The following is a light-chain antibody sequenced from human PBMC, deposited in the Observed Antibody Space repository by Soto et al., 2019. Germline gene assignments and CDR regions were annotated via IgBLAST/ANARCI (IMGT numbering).Light chain of an antibody. CDR3: QSYDSSLSAVV. Sequence: QSVLTQPPSVSGAPGQRVTISCTGSSSNIGAGYAVHWYQQLPGTAPKLFIYGNSNRPSGVPDRFSGSKSGTSASLAITGLQAEDEADYYCQSYDSSLSAVVFGGGTKVTVL. CDR1: SSNIGAGYA. V-gene: IGLV1-40*01. CDR2: GNS. J-gene: IGLJ2*01.